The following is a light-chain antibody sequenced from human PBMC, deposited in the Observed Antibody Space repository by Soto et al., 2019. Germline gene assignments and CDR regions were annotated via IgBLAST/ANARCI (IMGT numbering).Light chain of an antibody. CDR3: LLYYGGAWV. V-gene: IGLV7-43*01. J-gene: IGLJ3*02. CDR1: AGAVTSGYS. CDR2: STN. Sequence: QTVVTQEPSLTVSPGGTVTLTCASSAGAVTSGYSPNWFQQKPGQAPRALIYSTNDKHSWTPARFSGSLLGGQAALTLSGVQPEDEAEYYCLLYYGGAWVFGGGTQLTVL.